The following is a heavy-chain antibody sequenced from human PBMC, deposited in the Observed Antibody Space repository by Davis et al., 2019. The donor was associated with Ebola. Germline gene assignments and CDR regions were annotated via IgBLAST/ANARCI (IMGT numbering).Heavy chain of an antibody. D-gene: IGHD2-2*02. Sequence: ASVTVSCKASGYTFTGYYMHWVRQAPGQGLEWMGWINPNSGGTNYAQKFQGWVTMTRDTSISTAYMELSRLRSDDTAVYYCARARGIVVVPAAIRGYGMDVWGQGTTVTVSS. CDR1: GYTFTGYY. CDR3: ARARGIVVVPAAIRGYGMDV. CDR2: INPNSGGT. V-gene: IGHV1-2*04. J-gene: IGHJ6*02.